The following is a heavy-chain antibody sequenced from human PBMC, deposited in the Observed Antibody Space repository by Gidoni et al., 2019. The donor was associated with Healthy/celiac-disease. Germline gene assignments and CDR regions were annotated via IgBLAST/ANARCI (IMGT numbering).Heavy chain of an antibody. CDR3: ARRGRDGYTKVYYFDY. CDR2: ISSSSSYI. D-gene: IGHD5-12*01. Sequence: EVQLVESGGGLVKPGGSLRLSCAASGFTFRSYSMNWVRQAPGKGLGWVSSISSSSSYIYYADSVKGRFTISRDNAKNSLYLQMNSLRAEDTAVYYCARRGRDGYTKVYYFDYWGQGTLVTVSS. V-gene: IGHV3-21*01. J-gene: IGHJ4*02. CDR1: GFTFRSYS.